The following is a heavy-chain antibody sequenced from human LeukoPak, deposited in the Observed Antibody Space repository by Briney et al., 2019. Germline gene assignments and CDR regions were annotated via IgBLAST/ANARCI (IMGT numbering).Heavy chain of an antibody. Sequence: SVKVSCKASGGTFSSYAISWARQAPGQGLEWMGGIIPIFGTANYAQKSQGRVTITADKSTSTAYMELSSLRSEDTAVYYCGRDGRGAVAGTGFDYWGQGTLVTVSS. CDR3: GRDGRGAVAGTGFDY. J-gene: IGHJ4*02. V-gene: IGHV1-69*06. CDR1: GGTFSSYA. D-gene: IGHD6-19*01. CDR2: IIPIFGTA.